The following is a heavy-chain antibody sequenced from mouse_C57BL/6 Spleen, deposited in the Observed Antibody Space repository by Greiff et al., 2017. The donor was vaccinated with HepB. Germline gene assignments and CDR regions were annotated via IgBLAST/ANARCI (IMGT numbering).Heavy chain of an antibody. CDR3: ARSAAGEYYAMDY. V-gene: IGHV1-72*01. CDR1: GYTFTSYW. CDR2: IDPNSGGT. J-gene: IGHJ4*01. Sequence: VQLQQPGAELVKPGASVKLSCKASGYTFTSYWMHWVKQRPGRGLEWIGRIDPNSGGTKYNEKFKSKATLTVDKPSSPAYMQLSSRTSEDSAVYYCARSAAGEYYAMDYWGQGTSVTVSS.